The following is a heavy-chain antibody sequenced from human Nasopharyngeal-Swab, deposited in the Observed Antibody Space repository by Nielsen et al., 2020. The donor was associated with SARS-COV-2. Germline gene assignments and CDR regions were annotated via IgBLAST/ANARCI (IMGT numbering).Heavy chain of an antibody. D-gene: IGHD3-10*01. CDR3: ARDPYYYGSGSQRDFDY. Sequence: GESLKISCAASGFTFSSYNMNWVRQAPGKGLEWVSSISSSSSYIYYADPVKGRFTISRDNAKNSLYLQMNSLRAEDTAVYYCARDPYYYGSGSQRDFDYWGQGTLVTVSS. J-gene: IGHJ4*02. CDR2: ISSSSSYI. V-gene: IGHV3-21*04. CDR1: GFTFSSYN.